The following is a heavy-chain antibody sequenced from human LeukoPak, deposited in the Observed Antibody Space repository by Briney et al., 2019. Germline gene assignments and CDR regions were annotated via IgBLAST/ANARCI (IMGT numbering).Heavy chain of an antibody. CDR1: GGSISSYY. Sequence: PSETLSLTCTVSGGSISSYYWSWIRQSPGKGLEWIGYIYYSGNTNYNPSLKGRVTISVDTSKNQFSLKLSSVTAADTAVYYCASQSIAAAGTIEYWGQGTLVTVSS. CDR2: IYYSGNT. J-gene: IGHJ4*02. V-gene: IGHV4-59*01. D-gene: IGHD6-13*01. CDR3: ASQSIAAAGTIEY.